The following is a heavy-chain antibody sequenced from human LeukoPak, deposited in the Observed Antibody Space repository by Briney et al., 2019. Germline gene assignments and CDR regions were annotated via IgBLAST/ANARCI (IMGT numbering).Heavy chain of an antibody. Sequence: GGSLRLSCAASGFTFSTYCMHWVRQAPGKGPMWVSRICPDGTVTNYADSVKARFIISRDNARNAVYLQMNSLRVEDTAVYYCVRDFRSADYWGQGTLVTVSS. V-gene: IGHV3-74*01. J-gene: IGHJ4*02. CDR3: VRDFRSADY. CDR2: ICPDGTVT. CDR1: GFTFSTYC.